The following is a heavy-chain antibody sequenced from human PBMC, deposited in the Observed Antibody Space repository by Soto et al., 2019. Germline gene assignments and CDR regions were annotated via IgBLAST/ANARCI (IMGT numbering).Heavy chain of an antibody. V-gene: IGHV4-4*07. CDR1: GSSISGFY. D-gene: IGHD1-1*01. CDR2: IYATGTT. J-gene: IGHJ5*02. CDR3: VRDGTKTLRDWFDP. Sequence: SATLSLTCTVSGSSISGFYWSWIRKSAGKGLEWIGRIYATGTTDYNHSLKSRVMMSVDTSKKQLSLKLRSVTAADTAVYYCVRDGTKTLRDWFDPWGQGISVTVSS.